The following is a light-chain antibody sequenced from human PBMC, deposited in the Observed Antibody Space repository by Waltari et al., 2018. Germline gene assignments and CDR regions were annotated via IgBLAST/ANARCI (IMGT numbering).Light chain of an antibody. CDR2: DTA. CDR3: QQGST. V-gene: IGKV3-11*01. Sequence: ELVLTQSPATLSLSPGERATLFCRASQSVSTYFAWYPQKPGQAPRRLIYDTANRAAGIPARFTGRGSGTDFTLTISGLEPEDFAVYYCQQGSTFGQGTRLEIK. CDR1: QSVSTY. J-gene: IGKJ5*01.